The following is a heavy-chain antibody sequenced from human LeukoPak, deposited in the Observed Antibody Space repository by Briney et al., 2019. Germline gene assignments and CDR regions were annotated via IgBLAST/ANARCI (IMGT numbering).Heavy chain of an antibody. V-gene: IGHV3-20*04. J-gene: IGHJ4*02. D-gene: IGHD6-19*01. CDR1: GFTFDDYG. CDR3: ARDASALY. Sequence: PGGSLRLSCAASGFTFDDYGMSWVRQAPGEGLEWVSGINWNGGSTGYADSVKGRFTISRDNARDSLYLQMNSLRDDDTSVYFCARDASALYWGRGTLVTVSS. CDR2: INWNGGST.